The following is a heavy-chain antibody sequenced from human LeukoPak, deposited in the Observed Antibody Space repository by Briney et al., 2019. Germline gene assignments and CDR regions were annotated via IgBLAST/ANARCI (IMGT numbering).Heavy chain of an antibody. CDR1: GLTFSGYY. J-gene: IGHJ4*02. D-gene: IGHD3-22*01. V-gene: IGHV4-34*08. CDR3: AILWYYDIDY. CDR2: INHSGRK. Sequence: PSETLTLTCAVYGLTFSGYYWSWIRQPPGKGLEWIGDINHSGRKNYNTSLESRITISVETSKNQFSLQLSTVTAEDTAVYYCAILWYYDIDYWGQGTLVTVSS.